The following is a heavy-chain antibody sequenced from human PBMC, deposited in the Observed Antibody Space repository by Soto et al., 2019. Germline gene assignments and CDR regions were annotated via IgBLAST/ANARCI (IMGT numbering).Heavy chain of an antibody. CDR1: GFTFSSYS. Sequence: EVQLVESGGGLVKPGGSLRLSCAASGFTFSSYSMNWVRQAPGKGLEWVSSISSSSSYIYYADSVKGRFTISRDNAKNSMYLQMNSLGAEDTAVYYCARDGGELPLDYWGQGTLVTVSS. CDR2: ISSSSSYI. V-gene: IGHV3-21*01. CDR3: ARDGGELPLDY. D-gene: IGHD1-26*01. J-gene: IGHJ4*02.